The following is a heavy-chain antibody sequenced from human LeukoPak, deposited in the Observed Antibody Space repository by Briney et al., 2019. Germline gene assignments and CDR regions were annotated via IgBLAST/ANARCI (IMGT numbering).Heavy chain of an antibody. V-gene: IGHV4-34*01. CDR2: INHGGST. CDR3: ARGKVLLWFGPYFDY. J-gene: IGHJ4*02. CDR1: GGSFSGYY. D-gene: IGHD3-10*01. Sequence: PSETLSLTCAVYGGSFSGYYWSWIRQPPGKGLEWIGEINHGGSTNYNPSLKSRVTISVDTSKNQFSLKLSSVTAADTAVYYCARGKVLLWFGPYFDYWGQGTLVTVSS.